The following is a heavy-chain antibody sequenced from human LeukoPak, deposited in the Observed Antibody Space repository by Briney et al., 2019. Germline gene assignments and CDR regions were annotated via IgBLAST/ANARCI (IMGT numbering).Heavy chain of an antibody. CDR2: ISAYNGNT. CDR3: ARDRAGYSYGTFDY. J-gene: IGHJ4*02. Sequence: ASVKVSCKASGYTFTGYNMHWVRQAPGQGLEWMGWISAYNGNTNYAQKLQGRVTMTTDTSTSTAYMELRSLRSDDTAVYYCARDRAGYSYGTFDYWGQGTLVTVSS. D-gene: IGHD5-18*01. V-gene: IGHV1-18*04. CDR1: GYTFTGYN.